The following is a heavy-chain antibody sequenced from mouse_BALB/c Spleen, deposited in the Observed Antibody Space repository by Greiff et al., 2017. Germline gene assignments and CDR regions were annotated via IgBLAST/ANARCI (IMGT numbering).Heavy chain of an antibody. CDR3: TVPYRYDAMDY. J-gene: IGHJ4*01. CDR2: IRLKSNNYAT. CDR1: GFTFSNYW. D-gene: IGHD2-14*01. Sequence: EVHLVESGGGLVQPGGSMKLSCVASGFTFSNYWMNWVRQSPEKGLEWVAEIRLKSNNYATHYAESVKGRFTISRDDSKSSVYLQMNNLRAEDTGIYYCTVPYRYDAMDYWGQGTSVTVSS. V-gene: IGHV6-6*02.